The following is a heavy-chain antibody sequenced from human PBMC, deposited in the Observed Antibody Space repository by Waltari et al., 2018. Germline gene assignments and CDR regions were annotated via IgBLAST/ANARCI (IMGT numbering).Heavy chain of an antibody. Sequence: QVQLQQWGAGLLKPSETLSLTCAVYGGSFSGYYWSWIRQPPGKGLEWIGEINHSGSTNYNPSLKSRVTISVDTSKNQFSLKLSSVTAADTAVYYCARGPMINAPGNWFDPWGQGTLVTVSS. V-gene: IGHV4-34*01. D-gene: IGHD3-22*01. J-gene: IGHJ5*02. CDR2: INHSGST. CDR3: ARGPMINAPGNWFDP. CDR1: GGSFSGYY.